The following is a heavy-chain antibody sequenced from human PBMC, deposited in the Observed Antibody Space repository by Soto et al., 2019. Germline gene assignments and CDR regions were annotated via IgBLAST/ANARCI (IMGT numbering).Heavy chain of an antibody. CDR3: AVHGDYDAFDM. J-gene: IGHJ3*02. Sequence: EVQVVESGGGIVQPGGSLRLSCAGSGFTFSHYWMHWVRQAPGEGLVWISRINGDGSSTSYGDSVKGRFTISRDNAKNTLYLQMHTLSPEDTAVYYCAVHGDYDAFDMWGQGTMVTVSS. V-gene: IGHV3-74*01. CDR2: INGDGSST. D-gene: IGHD4-17*01. CDR1: GFTFSHYW.